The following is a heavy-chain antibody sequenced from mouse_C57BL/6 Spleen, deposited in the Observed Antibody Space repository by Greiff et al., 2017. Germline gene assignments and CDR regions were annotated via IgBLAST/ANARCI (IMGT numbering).Heavy chain of an antibody. D-gene: IGHD1-1*01. Sequence: QVQLQQPGAELVMPGASVKLSCKASGYTFTSYWMHWVKQRPGQGLEWIGEIDPSDSYTNYNQKFKGKSTLTVDKSSSTAYMQLSSLTSEDSAVYYCARSTTVVEAMGCWGQGTSVTVSS. CDR3: ARSTTVVEAMGC. V-gene: IGHV1-69*01. J-gene: IGHJ4*01. CDR2: IDPSDSYT. CDR1: GYTFTSYW.